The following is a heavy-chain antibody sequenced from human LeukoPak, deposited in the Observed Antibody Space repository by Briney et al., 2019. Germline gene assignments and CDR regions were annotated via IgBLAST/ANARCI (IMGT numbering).Heavy chain of an antibody. CDR2: ISSSSSFI. Sequence: GESLTLSCAASGVIFSDYWVHWVRQAPGKGLEWVSSISSSSSFIYYADSVSGRFTISRDNAKTSLYLKMNSLIAVDTAVYYCARDVLIAADGVIRLDAFDIWGQGTVVTVSS. CDR1: GVIFSDYW. J-gene: IGHJ3*02. D-gene: IGHD6-13*01. V-gene: IGHV3-21*01. CDR3: ARDVLIAADGVIRLDAFDI.